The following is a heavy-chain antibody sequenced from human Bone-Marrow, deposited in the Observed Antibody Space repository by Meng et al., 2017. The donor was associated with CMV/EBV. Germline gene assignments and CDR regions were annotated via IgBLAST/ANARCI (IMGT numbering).Heavy chain of an antibody. D-gene: IGHD1-26*01. J-gene: IGHJ4*02. CDR1: GYSFTSYW. Sequence: GGSLRLSCKGSGYSFTSYWIGWVRQMPGKGLEWMGIIYPGDSDTRYSPSSQGQVTISADKSISTAYLQWSRLKASDTAMYYCARQTGELPYYFDYWGQGTLVTVSS. CDR2: IYPGDSDT. V-gene: IGHV5-51*01. CDR3: ARQTGELPYYFDY.